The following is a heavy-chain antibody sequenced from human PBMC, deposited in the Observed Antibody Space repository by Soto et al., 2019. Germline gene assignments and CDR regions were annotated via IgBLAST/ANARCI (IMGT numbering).Heavy chain of an antibody. J-gene: IGHJ4*02. V-gene: IGHV3-15*07. CDR1: GFTFSNAW. Sequence: WGSMRLSCAASGFTFSNAWMNWVRQAPGKGLEWVGRIKSKTDGGTTDYAAPVKGRFTISRDDSKNTLYLQMNSLKTEDTAVYYCTTTYYYDSSGYRAPFYFDYWGQGTLVTVSS. CDR2: IKSKTDGGTT. CDR3: TTTYYYDSSGYRAPFYFDY. D-gene: IGHD3-22*01.